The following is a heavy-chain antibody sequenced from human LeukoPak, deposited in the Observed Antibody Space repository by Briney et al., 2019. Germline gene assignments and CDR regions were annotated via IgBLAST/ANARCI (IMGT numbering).Heavy chain of an antibody. CDR1: GFSFDTYA. V-gene: IGHV3-23*01. D-gene: IGHD6-13*01. CDR2: ISGDGGST. Sequence: GVSLRLSCAASGFSFDTYAMTWVRQAPGKGLEWVSAISGDGGSTYYAVSVKGRFTISRDNSKNTLYLQMNGLRAEDTAVYYCTLGSLYSSSWYGDYWGQGTLVTVSS. CDR3: TLGSLYSSSWYGDY. J-gene: IGHJ4*02.